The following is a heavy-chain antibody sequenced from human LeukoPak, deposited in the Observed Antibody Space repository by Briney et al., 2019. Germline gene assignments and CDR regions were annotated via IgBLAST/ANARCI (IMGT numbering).Heavy chain of an antibody. Sequence: SETLSLTCAVYGGSFSGYYWSWIRQPPGKGLEWIGEINHSGSTNYNPSLNGRVTISVDTSKNQFSLKLSSVTAADTAVYYCARGMGYYCSSTSCYKINWFDPWGQGTLVTVSS. CDR2: INHSGST. D-gene: IGHD2-2*01. CDR1: GGSFSGYY. CDR3: ARGMGYYCSSTSCYKINWFDP. J-gene: IGHJ5*02. V-gene: IGHV4-34*01.